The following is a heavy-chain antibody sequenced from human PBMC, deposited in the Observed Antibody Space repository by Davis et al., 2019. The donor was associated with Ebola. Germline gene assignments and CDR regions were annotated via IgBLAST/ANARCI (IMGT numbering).Heavy chain of an antibody. CDR2: ISSDSDYI. CDR3: AVIIVAGSVRWFDP. V-gene: IGHV3-21*04. CDR1: GFTFSTYS. Sequence: GESLKISCAASGFTFSTYSMSWVRQAPGKGLEWVSSISSDSDYIYYADSAKGRFTISRDNAKNSLYLQMNSLRAEDTAVYYCAVIIVAGSVRWFDPWGQGTLVTVSS. J-gene: IGHJ5*02. D-gene: IGHD2-15*01.